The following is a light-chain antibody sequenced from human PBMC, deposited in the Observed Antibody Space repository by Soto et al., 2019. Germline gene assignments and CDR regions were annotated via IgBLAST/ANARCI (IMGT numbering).Light chain of an antibody. V-gene: IGKV1-5*03. CDR3: QQYYSTPQA. J-gene: IGKJ1*01. CDR2: WAS. CDR1: QSVSNW. Sequence: IRMTQSPSSLSASVGDRVTISYLASQSVSNWLAWYRHKPGKAPKLLISWASTRESGVPDRFSGSGSGTDFTLTISSLQAEDVAVYYCQQYYSTPQASAQGAKVDIK.